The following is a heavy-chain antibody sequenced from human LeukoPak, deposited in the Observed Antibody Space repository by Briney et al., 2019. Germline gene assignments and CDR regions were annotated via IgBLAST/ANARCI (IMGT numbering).Heavy chain of an antibody. D-gene: IGHD2-15*01. V-gene: IGHV1-24*01. J-gene: IGHJ5*02. CDR3: ATDRAAGFDP. CDR1: GYTHSALS. Sequence: GASVRVSYTLSGYTHSALSMHWLRQAPGHGRGWMVGFDDEDGETIYAQKFQGRITMTQDTSTDTAYMELSHLRSEDTAGYYCATDRAAGFDPWGQGTMVTVSS. CDR2: FDDEDGET.